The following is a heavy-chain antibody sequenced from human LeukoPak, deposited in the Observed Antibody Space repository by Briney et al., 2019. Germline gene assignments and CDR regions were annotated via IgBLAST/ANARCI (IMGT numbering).Heavy chain of an antibody. D-gene: IGHD1-26*01. CDR1: GYTLTELS. V-gene: IGHV1-24*01. Sequence: ASVKVSCKVSGYTLTELSMHWVRQAPGKGLEWMGGFDPEDGETIYAQKFQGRVTMTTDTSTSTAYMELRSLRSDDTAVYYCARAEPLAFYDYWGQGTLVTVSS. CDR2: FDPEDGET. J-gene: IGHJ4*02. CDR3: ARAEPLAFYDY.